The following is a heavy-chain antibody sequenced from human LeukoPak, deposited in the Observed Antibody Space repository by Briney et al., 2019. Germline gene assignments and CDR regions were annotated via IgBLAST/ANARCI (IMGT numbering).Heavy chain of an antibody. Sequence: SETLSLTCTISGGSVSDYYWSWIRQSPGKGLEWIGYIYYTGSTTYNPSLKSRVTMSADTSKNQFSLKLSSVTAADTAVYYCARSIAAAGRGVYYYMDVWGKGTTVTVSS. D-gene: IGHD6-13*01. CDR3: ARSIAAAGRGVYYYMDV. V-gene: IGHV4-59*02. J-gene: IGHJ6*03. CDR2: IYYTGST. CDR1: GGSVSDYY.